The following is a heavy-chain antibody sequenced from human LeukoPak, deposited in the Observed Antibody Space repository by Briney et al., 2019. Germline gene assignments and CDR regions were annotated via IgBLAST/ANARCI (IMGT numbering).Heavy chain of an antibody. CDR3: AREDYGYFDY. CDR1: GGSTSSGGYY. Sequence: ASQTLSLTCTVSGGSTSSGGYYWSWIRQPPGKGLEWIGYVSHSGSTYYSPSLKSRVTISVDLSKNQFSLKLNPVTAADTAMYFCAREDYGYFDYWGQGALVTVSS. V-gene: IGHV4-30-2*01. D-gene: IGHD4-17*01. CDR2: VSHSGST. J-gene: IGHJ4*02.